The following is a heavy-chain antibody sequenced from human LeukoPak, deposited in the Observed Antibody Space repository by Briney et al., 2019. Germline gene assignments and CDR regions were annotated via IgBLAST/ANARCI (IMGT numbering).Heavy chain of an antibody. CDR2: INPNSCGT. Sequence: VASVKVSCKASGYTFTGYYMHWVRQAPGQGLVWMRWINPNSCGTNYAQKFQGRVTMTRDTSISTAYMELSRLRSDDTAVYYCAIILSGSYSDNWGQRTPVTVSS. CDR3: AIILSGSYSDN. V-gene: IGHV1-2*02. J-gene: IGHJ4*02. D-gene: IGHD1-26*01. CDR1: GYTFTGYY.